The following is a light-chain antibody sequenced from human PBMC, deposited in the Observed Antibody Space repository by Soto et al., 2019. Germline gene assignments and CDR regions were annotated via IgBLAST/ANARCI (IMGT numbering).Light chain of an antibody. J-gene: IGKJ4*01. V-gene: IGKV1-5*03. CDR3: QQYNSYPLT. CDR1: QSFSSW. Sequence: DIQMTQSPSTLSASVGDRVTITCRASQSFSSWLAWYQQKPGKAPKLLIYKASSLESGVPSRFSGSGSGTEFTLAISSLQPDDFATYYCQQYNSYPLTFGGGTKVEIK. CDR2: KAS.